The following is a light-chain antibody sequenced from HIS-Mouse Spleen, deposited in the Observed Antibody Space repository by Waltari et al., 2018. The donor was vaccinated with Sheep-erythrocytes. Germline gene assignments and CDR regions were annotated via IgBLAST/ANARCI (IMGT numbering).Light chain of an antibody. CDR2: DVS. CDR1: RSDVGGYNY. J-gene: IGLJ1*01. V-gene: IGLV2-11*01. Sequence: QSALTQPRPVSGSPGQSVTISSPGTRSDVGGYNYVSWYQQHPGKAPKLMIYDVSKRPSGVPDRFSGSKSGNTASLTISGLQAEDEADYYCCSYAGSYNHVFATGTKVTVL. CDR3: CSYAGSYNHV.